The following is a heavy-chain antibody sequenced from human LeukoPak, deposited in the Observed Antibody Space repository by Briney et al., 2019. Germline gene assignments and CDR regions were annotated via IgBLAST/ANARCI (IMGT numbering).Heavy chain of an antibody. D-gene: IGHD5-18*01. V-gene: IGHV4-34*01. J-gene: IGHJ4*02. CDR3: ADSTALGTPFDY. CDR2: INHSGST. Sequence: SETLSLTCAVYGGSFSGYYWSWIRQPPGKGLEWIGEINHSGSTNYNPSLKSRVTISVDTSKNKFSRKRSSVTAADTAVYYCADSTALGTPFDYWGQGTLVTVSS. CDR1: GGSFSGYY.